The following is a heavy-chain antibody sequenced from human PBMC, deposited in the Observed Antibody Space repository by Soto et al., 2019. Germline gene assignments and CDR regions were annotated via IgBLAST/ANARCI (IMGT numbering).Heavy chain of an antibody. V-gene: IGHV4-31*03. J-gene: IGHJ5*02. CDR2: IYYSGST. Sequence: SETLSLTCTVSGGSISSGGYYWSWIRQHPGKGLEWIGYIYYSGSTYYNPSLKSRVTISVDTSKNQFSLKLSSVTAADTAVYYCARSFRYFDYNWFDPWGQGTLVTVSS. D-gene: IGHD3-9*01. CDR3: ARSFRYFDYNWFDP. CDR1: GGSISSGGYY.